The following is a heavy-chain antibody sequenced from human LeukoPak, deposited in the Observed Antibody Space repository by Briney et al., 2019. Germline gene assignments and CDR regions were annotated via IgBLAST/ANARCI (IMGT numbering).Heavy chain of an antibody. CDR1: GYTFTSYG. D-gene: IGHD3-3*01. V-gene: IGHV1-18*01. CDR2: ISAYNGNT. Sequence: ASVKVSCKASGYTFTSYGISWVRQAPGQGLEWMGWISAYNGNTNYAQKLQGRVTMTTDTSTSTAYMELRSLRSDDTAVYYCARSWDRYPTYYDFWSGYPPLYYYYGMDVWGQGTTVTVSS. J-gene: IGHJ6*02. CDR3: ARSWDRYPTYYDFWSGYPPLYYYYGMDV.